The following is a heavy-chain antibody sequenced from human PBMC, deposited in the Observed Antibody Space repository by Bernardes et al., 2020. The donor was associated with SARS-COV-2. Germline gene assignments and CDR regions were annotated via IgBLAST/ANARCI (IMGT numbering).Heavy chain of an antibody. CDR2: INPNSGGT. CDR1: GYTFTGYY. D-gene: IGHD2-15*01. J-gene: IGHJ6*02. V-gene: IGHV1-2*04. Sequence: ASVKVSCKASGYTFTGYYMHWVRQAPGQGLEWMGWINPNSGGTNYAQKFQGWVTMTRDTSISTAYMELSRLRSDDTAVYYCARGPPSLAALPYYYYGMDVWGQGTTVTVSS. CDR3: ARGPPSLAALPYYYYGMDV.